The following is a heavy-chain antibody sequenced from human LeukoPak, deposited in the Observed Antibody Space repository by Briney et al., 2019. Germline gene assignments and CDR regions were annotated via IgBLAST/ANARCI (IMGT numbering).Heavy chain of an antibody. J-gene: IGHJ6*02. Sequence: PSETLSLTCTVSGGSTSSYYWSWIRQPPGKGLEWIGYIYYSGSTNYNPSLKSRVTISVDTSKNQFSLKLSSVTAADTAVYYCARLGGPGIVVVPAAIFGGWHYGMDVWGQGTTVTVSS. CDR1: GGSTSSYY. CDR3: ARLGGPGIVVVPAAIFGGWHYGMDV. D-gene: IGHD2-2*01. V-gene: IGHV4-59*08. CDR2: IYYSGST.